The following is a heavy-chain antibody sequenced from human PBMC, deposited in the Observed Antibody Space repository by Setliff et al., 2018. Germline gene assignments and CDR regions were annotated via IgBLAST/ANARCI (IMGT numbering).Heavy chain of an antibody. J-gene: IGHJ5*02. CDR2: INHSGST. CDR1: GGSFSGYY. Sequence: SETLSLTCAVYGGSFSGYYWSWIRQPPGKGLEWIGEINHSGSTNYNPSLKSRLTISVDSSKNQFSLRLTSVTAADTAIYFCAACITMVRGVIMKYNWFDPWGPGTLVTVSS. V-gene: IGHV4-34*01. CDR3: AACITMVRGVIMKYNWFDP. D-gene: IGHD3-10*01.